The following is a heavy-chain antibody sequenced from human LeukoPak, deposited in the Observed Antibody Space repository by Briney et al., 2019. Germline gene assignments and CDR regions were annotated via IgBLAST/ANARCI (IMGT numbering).Heavy chain of an antibody. Sequence: GRSLRLSCAASGFTFDEYAMHWVRQAPGRGLEWVSGISWNSGSIGYADSVKGRFTISRDSAKHSLYLQMTSLRAEDTALYYCAKEDYYDSSGSYFYYFDYWGQGTLVTVSS. J-gene: IGHJ4*02. CDR1: GFTFDEYA. CDR3: AKEDYYDSSGSYFYYFDY. D-gene: IGHD3-22*01. V-gene: IGHV3-9*01. CDR2: ISWNSGSI.